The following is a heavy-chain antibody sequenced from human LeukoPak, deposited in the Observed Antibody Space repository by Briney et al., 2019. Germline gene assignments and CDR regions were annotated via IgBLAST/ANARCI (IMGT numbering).Heavy chain of an antibody. Sequence: GGSLRLSCAASGFTFSSYSMNWVRQAPGKGLEWVSYISSSSSTIYYADSVKGRFTISRDNAKNSLYLQMNSLRAEDTAVYYCAKVGNYYGSGNTFDYWGQGTLVTVSS. CDR2: ISSSSSTI. D-gene: IGHD3-10*01. J-gene: IGHJ4*02. CDR3: AKVGNYYGSGNTFDY. V-gene: IGHV3-48*01. CDR1: GFTFSSYS.